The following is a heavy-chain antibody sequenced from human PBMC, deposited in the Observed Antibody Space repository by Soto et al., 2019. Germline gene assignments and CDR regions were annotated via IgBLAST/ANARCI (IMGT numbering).Heavy chain of an antibody. J-gene: IGHJ6*03. CDR2: ISGSGRTT. CDR3: AKFRGPSYSYYYMDV. CDR1: GFTFGTYA. Sequence: EVQLLESGGGLVQPGGSLRLSCAASGFTFGTYAMKWLRQAPGRGLECVSFISGSGRTTYYADSVRGRFTVSRDNSKNTMYLQMNSLRAADTVLYYCAKFRGPSYSYYYMDVWGKGTTVTVSS. V-gene: IGHV3-23*01. D-gene: IGHD3-16*01.